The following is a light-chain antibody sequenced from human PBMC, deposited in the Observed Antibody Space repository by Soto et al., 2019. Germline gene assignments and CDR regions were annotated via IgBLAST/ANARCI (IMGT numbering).Light chain of an antibody. V-gene: IGLV2-8*01. J-gene: IGLJ2*01. CDR1: SSDIGGYNY. CDR2: EVS. CDR3: TSYAGSNNVI. Sequence: QLVLTQPPSASGSPGQSVTISCTGTSSDIGGYNYVSWYQQLPGKAPQFIIYEVSKRPSGVPDRFSGSKSGNTASLTVSGLQAEDEADYYCTSYAGSNNVIFGGGTKLTVL.